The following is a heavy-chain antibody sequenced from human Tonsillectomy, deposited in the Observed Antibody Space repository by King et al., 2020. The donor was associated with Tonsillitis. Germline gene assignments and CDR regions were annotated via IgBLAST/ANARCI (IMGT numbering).Heavy chain of an antibody. CDR1: GSSLSNTRMG. CDR3: EGIPVDGDVAAGGNWFDP. CDR2: IFSNEEK. V-gene: IGHV2-26*01. J-gene: IGHJ5*02. Sequence: TLKESGPMLVKPTQTLTLTCTVSGSSLSNTRMGVGWIRQPPGKALEWLAHIFSNEEKSYSTSLKSRLTISKDTHKNQVVLTMTNMDPVDTATSYCEGIPVDGDVAAGGNWFDPWGQGTLVTVSS. D-gene: IGHD2-15*01.